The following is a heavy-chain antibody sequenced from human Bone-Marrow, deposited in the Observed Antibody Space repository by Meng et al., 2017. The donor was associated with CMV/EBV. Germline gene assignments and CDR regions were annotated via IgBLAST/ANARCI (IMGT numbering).Heavy chain of an antibody. V-gene: IGHV6-1*01. D-gene: IGHD2-2*01. J-gene: IGHJ6*01. CDR1: GDSVSSNSAA. CDR3: ARWGSNCSSTSCSPGYLFYGMEG. Sequence: SETLSLTCAISGDSVSSNSAAWNWIRQSPSRGLEWLGRTYYRSKWYNDYAVSVKSRITINPDTSKNQFSLQLNSVTPEDTAVYYCARWGSNCSSTSCSPGYLFYGMEGWGPRNTVTGSS. CDR2: TYYRSKWYN.